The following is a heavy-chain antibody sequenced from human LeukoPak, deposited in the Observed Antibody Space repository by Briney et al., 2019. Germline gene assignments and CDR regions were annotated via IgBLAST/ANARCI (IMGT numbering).Heavy chain of an antibody. J-gene: IGHJ4*02. CDR2: ISSSGSTI. CDR3: AREGGYSYGSVDY. CDR1: GFTFSSYE. D-gene: IGHD5-18*01. V-gene: IGHV3-48*03. Sequence: PGGSLRLSCAASGFTFSSYEMNWVRQAPGKGLEWVSYISSSGSTIYYADSAKGRFTISRDNAKNSLYLQMNSLRAEDTAVYYCAREGGYSYGSVDYWGQGTLVTVSS.